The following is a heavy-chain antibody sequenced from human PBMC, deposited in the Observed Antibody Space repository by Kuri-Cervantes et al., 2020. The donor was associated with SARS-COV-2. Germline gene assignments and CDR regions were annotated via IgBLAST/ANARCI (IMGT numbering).Heavy chain of an antibody. D-gene: IGHD4-11*01. CDR1: GFSLSISEMC. CDR3: ARIQATTVIADY. J-gene: IGHJ4*02. Sequence: SGPTLVKPTQTLTLTYTFSGFSLSISEMCVSWIRQPPGKALEWLARIDWDDDKYYSTSLKTRLIISKDTSKNQVVLTMTSMDPVDTATYYCARIQATTVIADYWGQGTPVTVSS. V-gene: IGHV2-70*11. CDR2: IDWDDDK.